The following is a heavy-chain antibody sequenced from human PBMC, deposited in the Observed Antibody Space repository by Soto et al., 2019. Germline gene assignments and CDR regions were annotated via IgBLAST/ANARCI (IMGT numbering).Heavy chain of an antibody. CDR1: GYSFTSYW. CDR2: IYPGDSDT. V-gene: IGHV5-51*01. CDR3: ARGPQKCGDFVSEYCKH. J-gene: IGHJ1*01. D-gene: IGHD4-17*01. Sequence: GESLKISCKGSGYSFTSYWIGWVRQMPGKGLELFGIIYPGDSDTRYSPSFQGQVTISADKSLSTGYLQWSSLKAPDTAMYYCARGPQKCGDFVSEYCKHWGPGTLVTVSS.